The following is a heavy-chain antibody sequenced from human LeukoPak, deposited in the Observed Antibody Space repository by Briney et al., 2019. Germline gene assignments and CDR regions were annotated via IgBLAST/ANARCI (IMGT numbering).Heavy chain of an antibody. D-gene: IGHD4-17*01. J-gene: IGHJ4*02. V-gene: IGHV4-30-4*01. CDR3: ASVTVTTLYYFDY. CDR2: IYYSGST. Sequence: SETLSLTCTVSGGSISSGDYYWSWIRQPPGKGLEWIGYIYYSGSTYYNPSLKSRVTISVDTSKNQFSLKLSSVTAADTAVYYCASVTVTTLYYFDYWGQGTLVTVSS. CDR1: GGSISSGDYY.